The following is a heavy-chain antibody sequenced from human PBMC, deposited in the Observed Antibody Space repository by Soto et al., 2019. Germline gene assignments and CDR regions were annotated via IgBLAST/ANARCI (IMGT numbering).Heavy chain of an antibody. CDR2: IYSDGTT. CDR3: AGDRYFWDY. D-gene: IGHD3-3*01. V-gene: IGHV3-66*01. Sequence: EVQLVESGGGLVQPGGSLRLSCAASGFTVSSNYMTWVRQAPGRGLEWVSLIYSDGTTYYADSVKSRFTISRDDSKNTLYLRMTSLRAHAAAVYVGAGDRYFWDYGGQGTLFTVSS. CDR1: GFTVSSNY. J-gene: IGHJ4*02.